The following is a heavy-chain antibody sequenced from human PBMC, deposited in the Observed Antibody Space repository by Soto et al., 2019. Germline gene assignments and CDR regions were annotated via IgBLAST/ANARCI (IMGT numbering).Heavy chain of an antibody. Sequence: QPQLQESGSGLVKPSQTLSLTCAVSGGSISSGGYSWSWIRQPPGKGLEWIGYIYHSGSTYYNPSLKSRVTISVDRSKNQFSLKLSSVTAADTAVYYCARESGSVVGFDYWGQGTLVTVSS. CDR2: IYHSGST. CDR3: ARESGSVVGFDY. CDR1: GGSISSGGYS. D-gene: IGHD2-15*01. J-gene: IGHJ4*02. V-gene: IGHV4-30-2*01.